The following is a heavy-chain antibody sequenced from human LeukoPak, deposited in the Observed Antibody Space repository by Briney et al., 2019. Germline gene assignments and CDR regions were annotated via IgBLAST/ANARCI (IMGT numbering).Heavy chain of an antibody. V-gene: IGHV4-59*01. Sequence: PSETLSLTCTVSGGSTDNYYWSWIRQSPGKGLESVGYVHSGGRTNSSPSLRSRVTMSVDTSKNQFSLKLSSVTAADTAVYYCASVDAMVRGVIVAFDIWGQGTMVTVSS. CDR1: GGSTDNYY. D-gene: IGHD3-10*01. J-gene: IGHJ3*02. CDR3: ASVDAMVRGVIVAFDI. CDR2: VHSGGRT.